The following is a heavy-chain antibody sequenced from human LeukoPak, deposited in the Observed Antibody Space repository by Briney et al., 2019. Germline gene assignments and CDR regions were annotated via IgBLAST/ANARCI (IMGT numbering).Heavy chain of an antibody. Sequence: GGSLRLSCASSGFTFSSYAMSWGRQAPGRGLEWVSAISASGDRTYYADSVKGRFTISRDNSKDTLYLQMNSLRAEDTAVYYCAKDFTTQDIVVVNYDYWGQGTLVTVSS. J-gene: IGHJ4*02. CDR1: GFTFSSYA. V-gene: IGHV3-23*01. CDR3: AKDFTTQDIVVVNYDY. D-gene: IGHD2-21*01. CDR2: ISASGDRT.